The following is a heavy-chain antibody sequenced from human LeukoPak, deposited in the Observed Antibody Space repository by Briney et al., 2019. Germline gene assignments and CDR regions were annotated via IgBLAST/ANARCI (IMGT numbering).Heavy chain of an antibody. CDR1: GFTFSSYW. CDR3: ARARIAARRTNWFDP. Sequence: GGSLRLSCAASGFTFSSYWMSWVRQAPGKGLEWVANIKQDGSEKYYVDSVKGRFTISRDNAKNSLYLQMNSLRAEDTAVYYCARARIAARRTNWFDPWGQGTLVTVSS. CDR2: IKQDGSEK. V-gene: IGHV3-7*04. D-gene: IGHD6-6*01. J-gene: IGHJ5*02.